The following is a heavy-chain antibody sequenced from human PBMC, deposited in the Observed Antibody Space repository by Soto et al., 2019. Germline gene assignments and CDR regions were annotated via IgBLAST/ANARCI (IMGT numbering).Heavy chain of an antibody. Sequence: SQTLSLTCVISGDSVSSSSAAWNWIRQSPSRGLEWLGRTYFRSKKWNYHYAESVKSRITVSPDTSKNQFSLQLYSVTPEDTAVYYCARDGGGWYPDYWGQGTPVTVSS. CDR1: GDSVSSSSAA. D-gene: IGHD6-19*01. CDR3: ARDGGGWYPDY. J-gene: IGHJ4*02. V-gene: IGHV6-1*01. CDR2: TYFRSKKWNY.